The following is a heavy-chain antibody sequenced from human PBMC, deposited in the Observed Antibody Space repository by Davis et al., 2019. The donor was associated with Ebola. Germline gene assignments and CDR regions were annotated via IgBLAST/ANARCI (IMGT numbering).Heavy chain of an antibody. V-gene: IGHV3-7*03. CDR1: GFTFRSYW. J-gene: IGHJ4*02. CDR2: INQDGSEK. D-gene: IGHD4-17*01. Sequence: GESLKISCAASGFTFRSYWMGWVRQAPGKGLEWVANINQDGSEKYYVDSVKGRFPISRENAKNSLYLQMNSLRDEDTAVYYCARSHDYGDYGAGIDYWGQGTLVTVYS. CDR3: ARSHDYGDYGAGIDY.